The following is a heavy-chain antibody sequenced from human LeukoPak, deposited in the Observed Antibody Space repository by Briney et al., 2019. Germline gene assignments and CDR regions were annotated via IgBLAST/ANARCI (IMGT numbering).Heavy chain of an antibody. J-gene: IGHJ3*02. V-gene: IGHV3-23*01. CDR2: IIGSGGST. CDR3: AKDDGGYDYEVVLGAFDI. D-gene: IGHD5-12*01. Sequence: GGSLRLSCAASGFTFSSYAMIWVRQAPGKGLEWVSDIIGSGGSTYYTDSVKGRFTISRDNSKNTLYLQMNSLRAEDTAVYYCAKDDGGYDYEVVLGAFDIWGQGTMVTVSS. CDR1: GFTFSSYA.